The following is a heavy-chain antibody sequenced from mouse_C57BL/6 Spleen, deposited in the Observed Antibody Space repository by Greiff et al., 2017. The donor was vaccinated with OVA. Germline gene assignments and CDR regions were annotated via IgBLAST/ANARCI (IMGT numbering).Heavy chain of an antibody. CDR1: GYSITSGYY. CDR3: ARGIYYGNYYAMDY. J-gene: IGHJ4*01. Sequence: EVQLKESGPGLVKPSQSLSLTCSVTGYSITSGYYWNWIRQFPGNKLEWMGYISYDGSNNYNPSLKNRISITRDTSKNQFFLKLNSVTTEDTATYYCARGIYYGNYYAMDYWGQGTSVTVSS. V-gene: IGHV3-6*01. D-gene: IGHD2-1*01. CDR2: ISYDGSN.